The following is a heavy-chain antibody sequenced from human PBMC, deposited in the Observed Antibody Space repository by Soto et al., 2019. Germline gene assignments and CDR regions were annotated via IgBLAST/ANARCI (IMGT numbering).Heavy chain of an antibody. CDR1: GFTFSSYA. CDR3: AKNSPSSWWEMYYFDY. CDR2: ISGSGGST. V-gene: IGHV3-23*01. D-gene: IGHD6-13*01. J-gene: IGHJ4*02. Sequence: GGSLRLSCAASGFTFSSYAMSWVRQAPGKGLEWVSAISGSGGSTYYADSVKGRFTISRDNSKNTLYLQMNSLRAEDTAVYYCAKNSPSSWWEMYYFDYWGQGTLVTVSS.